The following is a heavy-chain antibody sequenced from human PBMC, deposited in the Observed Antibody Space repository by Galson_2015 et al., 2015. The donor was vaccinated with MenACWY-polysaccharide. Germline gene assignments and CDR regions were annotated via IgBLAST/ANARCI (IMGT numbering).Heavy chain of an antibody. J-gene: IGHJ4*02. CDR1: GFSITSYA. CDR2: ISGSSTNI. CDR3: AKASQWGAAAVGSFDH. D-gene: IGHD6-13*01. Sequence: SLRLSCAVSGFSITSYAVNWVRQAPGKGLEWVAVISGSSTNIQYADSVKGRFTISRDTSKSTLYLQMNSLRAEDTAKYYCAKASQWGAAAVGSFDHWGQGTLVTVSS. V-gene: IGHV3-23*01.